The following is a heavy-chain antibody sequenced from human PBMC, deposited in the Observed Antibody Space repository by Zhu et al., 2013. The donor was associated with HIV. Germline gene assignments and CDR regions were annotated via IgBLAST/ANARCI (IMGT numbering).Heavy chain of an antibody. CDR3: ARDKGTYDGFQH. J-gene: IGHJ1*01. CDR1: GYTFIDYY. V-gene: IGHV1-2*02. Sequence: QVQLVQSGSEVKKAGASVKVSCKASGYTFIDYYIHWVRLAPGQGLEWMGWINPKSGGTNYGQKFQGRVTMTRDTSISTVYMDLSRLRSDDTAVYYCARDKGTYDGFQHWGQGTLVTVSS. D-gene: IGHD1-1*01. CDR2: INPKSGGT.